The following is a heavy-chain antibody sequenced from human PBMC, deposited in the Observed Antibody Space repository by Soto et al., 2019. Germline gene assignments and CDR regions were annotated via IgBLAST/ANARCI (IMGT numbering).Heavy chain of an antibody. J-gene: IGHJ6*02. CDR1: GGSISSYY. V-gene: IGHV4-59*08. Sequence: SETLSLTCTVSGGSISSYYWSWIRQPPGKGLEWIGYIYYSGSTNYNPSLKSRVTISVDTSKNQFSLKLSSVTAADTAVYYCARHEAVPAAKAYYYYYGMDVWGQGTTVT. CDR3: ARHEAVPAAKAYYYYYGMDV. D-gene: IGHD2-2*01. CDR2: IYYSGST.